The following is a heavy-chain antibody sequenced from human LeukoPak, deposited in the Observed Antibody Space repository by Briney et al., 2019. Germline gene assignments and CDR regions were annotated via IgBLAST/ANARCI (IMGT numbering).Heavy chain of an antibody. CDR3: AKDSTLLWFGESKMYYMDV. Sequence: QAGGSLRLSCAASGFTFSNYGMHWVRQAPGKGLEWVAFTRYDGSNKYYADSAKGRFTISRDNSKNTLYVQMNSLRAEDTAVYYCAKDSTLLWFGESKMYYMDVWGKGTTVTISS. CDR2: TRYDGSNK. CDR1: GFTFSNYG. J-gene: IGHJ6*03. D-gene: IGHD3-10*01. V-gene: IGHV3-30*02.